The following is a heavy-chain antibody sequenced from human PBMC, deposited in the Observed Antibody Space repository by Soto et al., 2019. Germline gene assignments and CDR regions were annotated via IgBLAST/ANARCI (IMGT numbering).Heavy chain of an antibody. Sequence: KPSETLSLTCAVYGGSFSGYYWSWIRQPPGKGLEWIGEINHSGSTNYNPSLKSRVTISVDTSKNQFSLKLSSVTAADTAVYYCARGWGGHYYGSGSYYPTLEYYYYMDVWGKGTTVTVSS. D-gene: IGHD3-10*01. V-gene: IGHV4-34*01. CDR1: GGSFSGYY. CDR3: ARGWGGHYYGSGSYYPTLEYYYYMDV. CDR2: INHSGST. J-gene: IGHJ6*03.